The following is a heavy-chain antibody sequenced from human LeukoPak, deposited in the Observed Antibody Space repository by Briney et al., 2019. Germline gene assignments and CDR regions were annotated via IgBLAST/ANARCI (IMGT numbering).Heavy chain of an antibody. D-gene: IGHD3-10*01. CDR3: GSLYYYGSGSFY. CDR2: IIGSGGST. V-gene: IGHV3-23*01. CDR1: GFTFSSYA. Sequence: PGGSLRLSCAASGFTFSSYAMSWVRQAPGKGLEWVSAIIGSGGSTYYADSVKGRFTISRDNSKNTLYLQMNSLRAEDTAVYYCGSLYYYGSGSFYWGQGTLVTVSS. J-gene: IGHJ4*02.